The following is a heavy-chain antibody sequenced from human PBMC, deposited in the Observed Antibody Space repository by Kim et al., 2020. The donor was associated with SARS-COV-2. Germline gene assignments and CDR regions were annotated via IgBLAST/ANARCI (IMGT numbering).Heavy chain of an antibody. CDR1: GGSFSGYY. CDR2: INHSGST. J-gene: IGHJ5*02. D-gene: IGHD3-10*01. CDR3: ARDRAFGSRKAWFDP. Sequence: SETLSLTCAVYGGSFSGYYWSWIRQPPGKGLEWIGEINHSGSTNYNPSLKSRVTISVDTSKNQFSLKLSSVTAADTAVYYCARDRAFGSRKAWFDPWGQGTLVTVSS. V-gene: IGHV4-34*01.